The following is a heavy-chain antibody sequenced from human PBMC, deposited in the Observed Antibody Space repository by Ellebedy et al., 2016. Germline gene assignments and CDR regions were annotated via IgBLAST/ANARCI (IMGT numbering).Heavy chain of an antibody. CDR1: GLTFSSYA. CDR3: AKGLVEQWLVPTGLDV. CDR2: ISGVGGST. V-gene: IGHV3-23*01. J-gene: IGHJ6*02. D-gene: IGHD6-19*01. Sequence: GESLKISCAASGLTFSSYAMSWVRQAPGKGLEWVSAISGVGGSTYYADSVKGRFTISRDNSKNTLFLQMNSLRAEDTAVYYCAKGLVEQWLVPTGLDVWGQGTKVTVSS.